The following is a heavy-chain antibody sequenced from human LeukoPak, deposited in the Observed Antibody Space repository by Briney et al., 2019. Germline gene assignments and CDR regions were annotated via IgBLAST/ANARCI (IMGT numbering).Heavy chain of an antibody. D-gene: IGHD3-22*01. J-gene: IGHJ4*02. CDR3: ARDGDYYDSSGRLDY. Sequence: RASVKVSCKASGYTFIRHGITWVRQAPGQGLEWMGWISAYNGNTNYAQKFQGRVTMTADTSTSTAYMELRSLRSDDTAVYYCARDGDYYDSSGRLDYWGQGTLVTVSS. CDR1: GYTFIRHG. CDR2: ISAYNGNT. V-gene: IGHV1-18*01.